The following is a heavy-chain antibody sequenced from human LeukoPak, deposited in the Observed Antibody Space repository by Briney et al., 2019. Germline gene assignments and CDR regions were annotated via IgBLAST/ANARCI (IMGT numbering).Heavy chain of an antibody. CDR3: ARAQGSGSYYVYDY. D-gene: IGHD3-10*01. CDR2: ISSSSSNI. J-gene: IGHJ4*02. V-gene: IGHV3-21*01. Sequence: GGSLRLSCAASGFTFSSYSMNWVRQAPGKGLEWVSSISSSSSNIYYADSVKGRFTISRDNAKNSLYLQMNSARVDDTSVYDCARAQGSGSYYVYDYWDQGTLVTVSS. CDR1: GFTFSSYS.